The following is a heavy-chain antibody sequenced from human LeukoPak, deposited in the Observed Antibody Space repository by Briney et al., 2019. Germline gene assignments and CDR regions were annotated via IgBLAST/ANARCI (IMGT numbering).Heavy chain of an antibody. CDR2: INSDGSTT. V-gene: IGHV3-74*01. CDR3: AIQEYYYYGMDV. Sequence: GGSLRLSCAASGFTFSIYAMSWVRQAPGKGLVWVSRINSDGSTTNYADSVKGRFAISRDNAKNTLYLQMNSLRAEDTAVYYCAIQEYYYYGMDVWGQGTTVTVSS. CDR1: GFTFSIYA. J-gene: IGHJ6*02.